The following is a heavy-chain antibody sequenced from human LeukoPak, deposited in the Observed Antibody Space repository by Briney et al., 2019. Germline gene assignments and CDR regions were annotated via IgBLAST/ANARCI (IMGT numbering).Heavy chain of an antibody. CDR1: GFTFSNFA. D-gene: IGHD1-26*01. J-gene: IGHJ6*01. CDR3: AKMKGHPLPKYYMDV. Sequence: GGSLRLSCAASGFTFSNFAMSWVRRTPGKGLEWVSGIINSGDTLYGDSVKGRFTISRDNSKNILYLEMNSLRAEDTAIYYCAKMKGHPLPKYYMDVWGQGTTVTVSS. CDR2: IINSGDT. V-gene: IGHV3-23*01.